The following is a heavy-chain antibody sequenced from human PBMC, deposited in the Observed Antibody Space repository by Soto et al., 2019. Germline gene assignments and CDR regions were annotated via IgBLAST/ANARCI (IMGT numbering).Heavy chain of an antibody. CDR2: IYPGDSDT. V-gene: IGHV5-51*01. D-gene: IGHD5-18*01. CDR3: ARHRGVTAMANDAFDI. Sequence: GESLKISCKGSGYSFTSYWIGWVRQMPGKGLEWMGIIYPGDSDTRYSPSFQGQVTISADRSISTAYLQWSSLKASDTAMYYCARHRGVTAMANDAFDIWGQGTMVTV. CDR1: GYSFTSYW. J-gene: IGHJ3*02.